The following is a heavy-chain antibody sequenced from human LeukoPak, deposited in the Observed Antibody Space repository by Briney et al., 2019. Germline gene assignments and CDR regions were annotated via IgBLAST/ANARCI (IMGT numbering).Heavy chain of an antibody. D-gene: IGHD6-19*01. CDR3: ARGRIAVALYYGMDV. CDR1: GFTFSSYA. J-gene: IGHJ6*02. Sequence: GGSLRLSCAASGFTFSSYAMCWVRQAPGKGLEWVSGISGSGGSTYYLDSVKGRFTISRDNSKNTLYLQMNSLRAEDTAVYYCARGRIAVALYYGMDVWGHGATVTVFS. CDR2: ISGSGGST. V-gene: IGHV3-23*01.